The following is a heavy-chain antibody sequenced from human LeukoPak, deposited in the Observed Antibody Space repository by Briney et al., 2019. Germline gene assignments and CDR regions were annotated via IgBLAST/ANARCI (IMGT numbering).Heavy chain of an antibody. Sequence: GGSLRLSCAASGFTFDGYGMSWVRQTPGKGLVWVSRIDNDGSSTIYADSVRGRFTISRDNAKNTVHLQMNSLRVEDTAVYYCARDVPHNWFDSWGQGILVTVSS. V-gene: IGHV3-74*01. CDR3: ARDVPHNWFDS. J-gene: IGHJ5*01. CDR2: IDNDGSST. CDR1: GFTFDGYG.